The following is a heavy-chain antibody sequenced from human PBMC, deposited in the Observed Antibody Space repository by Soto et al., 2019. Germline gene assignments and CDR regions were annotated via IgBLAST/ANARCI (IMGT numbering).Heavy chain of an antibody. V-gene: IGHV3-53*04. Sequence: EVQLVESGGGLVQPGGSLRLSCAASGFSVSSNYMSWIRQAPGKGLEWVSLIYGVGSLYYADSVKGRFTITRQNSKNTLYLHMNSLKPEDTAVYYCARARDGTAEALDIWGKGTMVTVSS. CDR1: GFSVSSNY. D-gene: IGHD1-1*01. CDR3: ARARDGTAEALDI. J-gene: IGHJ3*02. CDR2: IYGVGSL.